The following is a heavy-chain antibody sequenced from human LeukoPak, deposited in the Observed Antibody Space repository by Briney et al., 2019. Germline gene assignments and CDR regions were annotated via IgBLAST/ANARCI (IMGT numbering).Heavy chain of an antibody. CDR1: GGSISSSNW. Sequence: PSGTLSLTCAVSGGSISSSNWWSWVRQPPGKGLEWIGYIYYSGSTNYNPSLKSRVTISVDTSKNQFSLKLSSVTAADTAVYYCARDPHVGYYGMDVWGQGTTVTVSS. J-gene: IGHJ6*02. V-gene: IGHV4-4*02. CDR3: ARDPHVGYYGMDV. CDR2: IYYSGST.